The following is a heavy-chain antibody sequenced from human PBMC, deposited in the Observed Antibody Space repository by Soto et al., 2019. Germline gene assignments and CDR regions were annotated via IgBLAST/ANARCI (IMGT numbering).Heavy chain of an antibody. V-gene: IGHV4-59*12. J-gene: IGHJ4*02. CDR3: ARVGEVTTLTTSTYYFDY. CDR1: GGSLTGYF. CDR2: IHYSGRT. D-gene: IGHD4-17*01. Sequence: SETLSLTCTVSGGSLTGYFWSWIRQSPGGGLEWLGNIHYSGRTTYNPSLQSRVTISTDTSKNQFSLKLSSVTAADTAVYYCARVGEVTTLTTSTYYFDYWGQGTLVTVSS.